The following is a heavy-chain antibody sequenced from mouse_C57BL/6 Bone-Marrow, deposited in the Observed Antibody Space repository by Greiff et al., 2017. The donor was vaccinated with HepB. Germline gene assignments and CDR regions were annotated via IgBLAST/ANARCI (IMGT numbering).Heavy chain of an antibody. CDR3: AGSSGYGFAY. CDR1: GYAFTNYL. Sequence: QVQLKESGAELVRPGTSVKVSCKASGYAFTNYLIEWVKQRPGQGLEWIGVINPGSGGTNYNEKFKGKATLTADKSSSTSYMQLSSLTSEDSAVYFWAGSSGYGFAYWGQGTLVTVSA. V-gene: IGHV1-54*01. D-gene: IGHD3-2*02. J-gene: IGHJ3*01. CDR2: INPGSGGT.